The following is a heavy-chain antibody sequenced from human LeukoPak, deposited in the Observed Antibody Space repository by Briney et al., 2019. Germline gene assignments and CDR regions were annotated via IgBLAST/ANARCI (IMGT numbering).Heavy chain of an antibody. J-gene: IGHJ4*02. Sequence: ASVKVSCKASGYTFTGYYIHWVRQAPGQGLEWMGWINPNSGGTNYAQKFQGRVTMTRDTSINTAFMDLTRLKSVDTALYYCKCTYDDYWGQGTLVTVSS. D-gene: IGHD2-8*01. CDR2: INPNSGGT. CDR1: GYTFTGYY. V-gene: IGHV1-2*02. CDR3: KCTYDDY.